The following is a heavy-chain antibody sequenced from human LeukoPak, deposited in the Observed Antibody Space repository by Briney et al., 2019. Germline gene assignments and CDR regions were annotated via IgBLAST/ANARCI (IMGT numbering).Heavy chain of an antibody. CDR1: GFTVSSNY. V-gene: IGHV3-66*01. J-gene: IGHJ4*02. Sequence: PGGSLRLSCAASGFTVSSNYMSWVRQAPGKGLEWVSVIYSGDSTYYADSVKGRFTISRDNSKNTLYLQMNSLKTEDTAVYYCTTDGDYRVDYWGQGTLVTVSS. D-gene: IGHD4-11*01. CDR2: IYSGDST. CDR3: TTDGDYRVDY.